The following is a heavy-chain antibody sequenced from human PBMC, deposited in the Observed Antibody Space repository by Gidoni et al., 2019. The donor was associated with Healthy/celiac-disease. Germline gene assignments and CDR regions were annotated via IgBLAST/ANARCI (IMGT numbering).Heavy chain of an antibody. J-gene: IGHJ4*02. CDR3: ARQEQWLEHDY. CDR1: GYSFPSYW. Sequence: EVQLVQSGAEGKKPGESRKLSCTGSGYSFPSYWIGWVRQMPGKGLVWLGIIYPGDSDTRYSPSFPGQVTISADKSISTAYLQWSSLKASDTAMYYCARQEQWLEHDYWGQGTLVTVSS. CDR2: IYPGDSDT. V-gene: IGHV5-51*01. D-gene: IGHD6-19*01.